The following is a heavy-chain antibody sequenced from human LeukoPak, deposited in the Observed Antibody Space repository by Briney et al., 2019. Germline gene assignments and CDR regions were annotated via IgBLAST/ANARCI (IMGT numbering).Heavy chain of an antibody. D-gene: IGHD3-10*01. CDR3: ARDWYYYGSGSYPSYNY. J-gene: IGHJ4*02. CDR1: GYTFTSYA. Sequence: ASVKVSCKASGYTFTSYAMNWVRQAPGQGLEWMGWINTNTGNPTYAQGFTGRFVFSLDTSVSTAYLQISSLKAEDTAVYYCARDWYYYGSGSYPSYNYWGQGTLVTVSS. CDR2: INTNTGNP. V-gene: IGHV7-4-1*02.